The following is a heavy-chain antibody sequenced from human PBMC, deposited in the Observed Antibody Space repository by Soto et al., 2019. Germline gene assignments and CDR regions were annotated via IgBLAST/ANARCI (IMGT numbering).Heavy chain of an antibody. CDR1: GYTFTSYG. V-gene: IGHV1-18*01. CDR3: AVNASRADSYGYLLRWNYYYGMDV. J-gene: IGHJ6*02. CDR2: ISAYNGNT. D-gene: IGHD5-18*01. Sequence: QVQLVQSRATVKKPAATVKVSCKASGYTFTSYGISWVRQAPGQVVACMGWISAYNGNTNYAQKLQGRVTMTTDTATSTAYMELRSLRSDDTAVYYGAVNASRADSYGYLLRWNYYYGMDVWGQGTTVTVSS.